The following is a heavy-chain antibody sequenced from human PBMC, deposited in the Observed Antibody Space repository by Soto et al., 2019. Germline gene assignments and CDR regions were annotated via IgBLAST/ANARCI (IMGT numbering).Heavy chain of an antibody. CDR2: ISSSSSYI. D-gene: IGHD2-2*01. CDR1: GFTFSSYS. CDR3: ARSGECSSPSCYEGWFDP. V-gene: IGHV3-21*01. Sequence: EVQLVESGGGLVKPGGSLRLSCAASGFTFSSYSMSWVRQAPGTGLEWVSSISSSSSYIYYADSVRGRFTSSRDNAKNSLYLQMNSLRAEDTAVYYCARSGECSSPSCYEGWFDPWGQGTLVTVSS. J-gene: IGHJ5*02.